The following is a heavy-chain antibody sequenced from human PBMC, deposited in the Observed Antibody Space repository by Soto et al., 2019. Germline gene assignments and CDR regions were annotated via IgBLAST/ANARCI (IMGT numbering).Heavy chain of an antibody. Sequence: QVQLVESGGGVVQPGRSLRLSCAASGFTFSSYGMHWVRQAPGKGLAWVAVISYDGSNKSYADSVKGRFTISRDNSKNTRNLQMNSLRAEDTAVYYWAKDLGRGYSYGPRRGMDVWGQGTTVTVSS. CDR1: GFTFSSYG. J-gene: IGHJ6*02. V-gene: IGHV3-30*18. CDR2: ISYDGSNK. D-gene: IGHD5-18*01. CDR3: AKDLGRGYSYGPRRGMDV.